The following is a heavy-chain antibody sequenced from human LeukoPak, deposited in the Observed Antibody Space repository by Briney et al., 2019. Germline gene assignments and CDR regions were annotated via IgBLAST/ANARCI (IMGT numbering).Heavy chain of an antibody. V-gene: IGHV4-59*01. CDR1: GGSIDSYY. Sequence: SETLSLTCTVSGGSIDSYYWSWIRQPPGKGLEWIGYIYYTGSTEYHPSLKSRVTISLDTSKNQFSLKLTSVTAADTAVYYCARVYQSAEYYFDYWGQANLVSVSS. J-gene: IGHJ4*02. CDR2: IYYTGST. D-gene: IGHD2-2*01. CDR3: ARVYQSAEYYFDY.